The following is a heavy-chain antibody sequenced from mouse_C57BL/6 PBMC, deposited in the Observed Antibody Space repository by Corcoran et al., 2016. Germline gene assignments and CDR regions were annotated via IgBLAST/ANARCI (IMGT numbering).Heavy chain of an antibody. J-gene: IGHJ4*01. V-gene: IGHV5-17*01. CDR3: STGEVTFQY. D-gene: IGHD2-2*01. Sequence: EVQLVESGGGLVPPGDSLRLSCVASGFTFRNYQIHWIRQAQGKGLDWLADINGDSTNIHYADSGKGRFAITRDNGKNTLYLQVSSLRAEDTAGYYCSTGEVTFQYWGQGTLVTVSS. CDR2: INGDSTNI. CDR1: GFTFRNYQ.